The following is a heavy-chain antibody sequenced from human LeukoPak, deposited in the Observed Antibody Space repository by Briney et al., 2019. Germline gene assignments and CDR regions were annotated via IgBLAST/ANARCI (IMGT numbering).Heavy chain of an antibody. CDR2: IWHDGSKE. CDR3: AKGLGSGYSPFDF. D-gene: IGHD3-22*01. CDR1: GFTFSTYV. Sequence: PGGSLRLSCAASGFTFSTYVMYWVRQAPGKGLEWVAGIWHDGSKEYYADSVKGRFTISRENSKNILHMQMNSLRADDAALYYCAKGLGSGYSPFDFWGQGTLVTVSS. J-gene: IGHJ4*02. V-gene: IGHV3-33*06.